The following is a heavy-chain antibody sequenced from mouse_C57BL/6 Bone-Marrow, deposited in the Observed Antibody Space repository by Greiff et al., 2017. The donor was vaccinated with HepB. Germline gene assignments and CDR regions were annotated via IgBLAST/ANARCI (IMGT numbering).Heavy chain of an antibody. CDR2: IDPSDSET. CDR1: GYTFTSYW. V-gene: IGHV1-52*01. Sequence: QVQLKQPGAELVRPGSSVKLSCKASGYTFTSYWMHWVKQRPIQGLEWIGNIDPSDSETHYNQKFKDKATLTVDKSASTAYMQLSSLTSEDSAVYYCARAGYDGYPDYWGQGTTLTVSS. J-gene: IGHJ2*01. D-gene: IGHD2-3*01. CDR3: ARAGYDGYPDY.